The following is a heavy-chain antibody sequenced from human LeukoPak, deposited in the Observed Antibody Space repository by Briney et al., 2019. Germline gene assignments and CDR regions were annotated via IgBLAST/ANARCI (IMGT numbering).Heavy chain of an antibody. V-gene: IGHV3-7*01. CDR2: INPDGSEE. J-gene: IGHJ6*02. Sequence: GGSLRLSCAASGFTFSNNWMSWVRQAPGKGLEWVANINPDGSEENYVDSAKGRFTISRDNAKSSLYLQMNSLRAEDTAVYCCARDYVKGDYYYYGMDVWGQGTTVTVSS. D-gene: IGHD3-16*01. CDR3: ARDYVKGDYYYYGMDV. CDR1: GFTFSNNW.